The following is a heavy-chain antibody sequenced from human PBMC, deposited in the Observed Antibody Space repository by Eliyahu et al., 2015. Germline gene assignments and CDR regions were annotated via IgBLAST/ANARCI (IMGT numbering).Heavy chain of an antibody. V-gene: IGHV3-15*01. J-gene: IGHJ4*02. D-gene: IGHD2/OR15-2a*01. Sequence: VQLVESGGDLVKPGESLRVSCAASGFXFSKAWMTWXRQAPGKGLEWVGRIKSTTDGETTDYAAPVTGRFTISRDDSKNTVYLQMNSLKTEDTAVYYCTTDSGNTGVDFWGQGTLVTVSS. CDR3: TTDSGNTGVDF. CDR1: GFXFSKAW. CDR2: IKSTTDGETT.